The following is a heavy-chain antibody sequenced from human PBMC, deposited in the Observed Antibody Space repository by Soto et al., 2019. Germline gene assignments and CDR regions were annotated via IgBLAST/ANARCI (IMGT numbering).Heavy chain of an antibody. V-gene: IGHV3-30*18. CDR2: VSHDGRNT. CDR3: AKGGRQWLVTSVFNY. Sequence: VQLVESGGGVVQPGRSLRLSCAASGFTCSDYAMHWVRQAPGKGLEWVAVVSHDGRNTHYADSVKGRFSISRDSSKNTVSLEMTSLRAEDTAVYYCAKGGRQWLVTSVFNYWGQGALVSVSS. J-gene: IGHJ4*02. D-gene: IGHD6-19*01. CDR1: GFTCSDYA.